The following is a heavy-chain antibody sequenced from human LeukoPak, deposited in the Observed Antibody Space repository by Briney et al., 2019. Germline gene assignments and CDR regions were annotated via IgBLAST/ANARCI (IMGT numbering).Heavy chain of an antibody. D-gene: IGHD3-16*01. J-gene: IGHJ4*02. V-gene: IGHV3-23*01. CDR1: GFTFSAYA. Sequence: GGSLRLSCAASGFTFSAYAMSWVRQAPGQGLEWVSAITANGATTYYADYVKGRFSITRDNSMATLCLQLSSLRAEDTAVYYCAKRGGGGITGCFDYWGQGTPVTVSS. CDR2: ITANGATT. CDR3: AKRGGGGITGCFDY.